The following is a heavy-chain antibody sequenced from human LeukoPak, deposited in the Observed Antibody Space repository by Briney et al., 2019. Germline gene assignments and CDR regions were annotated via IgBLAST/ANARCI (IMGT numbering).Heavy chain of an antibody. CDR3: AADGGSYTALNWFDP. CDR2: SSSSGSTI. D-gene: IGHD2-15*01. Sequence: PGGSLRLSCVASGFSFSDYYMTWIRQAPGKGLEWVSYSSSSGSTIYHADSVKGRFAISRDNARNSLYLQINSLRAEDTAVYYCAADGGSYTALNWFDPWGQGTLVTVSS. J-gene: IGHJ5*02. CDR1: GFSFSDYY. V-gene: IGHV3-11*01.